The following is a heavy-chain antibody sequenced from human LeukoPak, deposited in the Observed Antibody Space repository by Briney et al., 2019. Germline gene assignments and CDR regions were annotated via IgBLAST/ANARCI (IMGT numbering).Heavy chain of an antibody. J-gene: IGHJ4*02. CDR3: ARRAPYSYGPFEEY. Sequence: SETLSLTCSVSGGSISSSSNYWGWIRQPPGKGLEWIGSIYYSGTTYCNPSLKSRVTISVDTSKNQFSLKLSSVTAADTAVYYCARRAPYSYGPFEEYWGQGTLVTVSS. D-gene: IGHD5-18*01. CDR1: GGSISSSSNY. V-gene: IGHV4-39*07. CDR2: IYYSGTT.